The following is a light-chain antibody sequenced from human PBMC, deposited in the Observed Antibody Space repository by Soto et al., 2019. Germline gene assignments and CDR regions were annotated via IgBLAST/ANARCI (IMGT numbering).Light chain of an antibody. CDR1: SSDIGGYNY. J-gene: IGLJ1*01. Sequence: QAVVTQPRSVSGSPGQSVAISCTGTSSDIGGYNYVSWYQQHPGKAPKVMIYDVDKRPSGVPDRFSGSKSGNTASLTISDLQTEDEADYYCCSNAGRPDVFGTGTKVTVL. V-gene: IGLV2-11*01. CDR2: DVD. CDR3: CSNAGRPDV.